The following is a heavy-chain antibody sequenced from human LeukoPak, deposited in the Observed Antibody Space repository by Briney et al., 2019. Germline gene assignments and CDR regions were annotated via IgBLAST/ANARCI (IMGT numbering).Heavy chain of an antibody. CDR3: ARKGIAVAWFQH. CDR2: INPSGGST. J-gene: IGHJ1*01. D-gene: IGHD6-19*01. CDR1: GYTFTSYY. Sequence: ASVKVSCKASGYTFTSYYMHWVRQAPGQGLEWMGIINPSGGSTCYAQKFQGRVTMTRDTSTSIVYMELSGLRSEDTAVYYCARKGIAVAWFQHWGQGTLVTVSS. V-gene: IGHV1-46*01.